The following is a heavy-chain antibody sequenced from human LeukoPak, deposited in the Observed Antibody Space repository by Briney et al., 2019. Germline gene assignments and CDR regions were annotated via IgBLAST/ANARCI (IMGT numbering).Heavy chain of an antibody. D-gene: IGHD6-6*01. Sequence: GGSLRLSCAASGFTFSSYSMNWVRQAPGKGLEWVSSISSSSSYIYYADSVKGRFTISRDNAKNSLYLQMNGLRAEDTAVYYCARDRYSSSSAFWVYYFDYWGQGTLVTVSS. J-gene: IGHJ4*02. CDR3: ARDRYSSSSAFWVYYFDY. V-gene: IGHV3-21*01. CDR2: ISSSSSYI. CDR1: GFTFSSYS.